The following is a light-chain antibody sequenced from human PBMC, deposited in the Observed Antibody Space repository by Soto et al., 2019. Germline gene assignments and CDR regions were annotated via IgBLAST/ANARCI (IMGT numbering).Light chain of an antibody. CDR3: QQFDKLIT. CDR2: DAS. V-gene: IGKV3D-20*01. J-gene: IGKJ4*01. CDR1: QSITNNF. Sequence: EIVLTQSPATLSLSPGERATLSCGASQSITNNFLAWYQQRPGLAPRLLIYDASNRAAGIPDRFSGSGSGTDFTLNISRLEPEDFAVYYCQQFDKLITFGGGTKVEI.